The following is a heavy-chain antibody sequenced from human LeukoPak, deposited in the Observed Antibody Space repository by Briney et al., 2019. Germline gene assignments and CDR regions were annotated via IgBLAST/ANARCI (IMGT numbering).Heavy chain of an antibody. Sequence: GGPLRLSCAAPGFTFSSYGMHWVRQAPGKGLEWVAVISYDGSNKYYADSVKGRFTISRDNSKNTLYLQMNSLRAEDTAVYYCAKDRDSGSYRGTFDCWGQGTLVTVSS. J-gene: IGHJ4*02. V-gene: IGHV3-30*18. CDR2: ISYDGSNK. CDR3: AKDRDSGSYRGTFDC. CDR1: GFTFSSYG. D-gene: IGHD1-26*01.